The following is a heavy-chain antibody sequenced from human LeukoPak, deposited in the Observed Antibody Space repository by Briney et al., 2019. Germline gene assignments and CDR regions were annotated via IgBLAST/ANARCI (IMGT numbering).Heavy chain of an antibody. D-gene: IGHD1-26*01. J-gene: IGHJ6*03. V-gene: IGHV1-18*01. CDR1: GYTFTSSG. CDR2: INAYNGNT. CDR3: ARTTNSYYYYYYIDV. Sequence: GASVKVSCKASGYTFTSSGISWVRQAPGQGLEWKGWINAYNGNTNYEQKLQGRVTMTTDTSTSTAYMELRSLRSDDTAVYYCARTTNSYYYYYYIDVWGKGTTVTVSS.